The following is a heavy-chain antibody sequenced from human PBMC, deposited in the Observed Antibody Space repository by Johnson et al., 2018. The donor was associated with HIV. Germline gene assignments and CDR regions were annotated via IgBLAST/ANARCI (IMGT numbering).Heavy chain of an antibody. Sequence: QMLLVESGGGVVQPGRSLRLSCTASGFTFSTYGMHWVRQAPGKGLEWVALIWYDGSDKYYADSVKGRFTISRDNSKNMLYLQMNSLRAEDTAVYYCATDKRETARPQRACGSWGEGTMVTVSS. V-gene: IGHV3-33*03. CDR1: GFTFSTYG. CDR2: IWYDGSDK. CDR3: ATDKRETARPQRACGS. D-gene: IGHD5-18*01. J-gene: IGHJ3*02.